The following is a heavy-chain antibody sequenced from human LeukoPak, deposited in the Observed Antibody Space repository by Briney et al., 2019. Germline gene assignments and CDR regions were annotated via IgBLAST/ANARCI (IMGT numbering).Heavy chain of an antibody. CDR1: GLSVSSSG. J-gene: IGHJ4*02. V-gene: IGHV3-23*01. Sequence: GASLSLALAAAGLSVSSSGVGCVRQARGEWRGWVSSISVSGASTSYAGCVQDRFTITRANSKNTMYLQMNSLRAEDTDVYYCAKSAIAAAGKFYFDYWGEGTLVTDSS. CDR2: ISVSGAST. D-gene: IGHD6-13*01. CDR3: AKSAIAAAGKFYFDY.